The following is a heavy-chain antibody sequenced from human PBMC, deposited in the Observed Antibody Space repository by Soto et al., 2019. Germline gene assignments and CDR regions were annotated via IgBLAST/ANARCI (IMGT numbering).Heavy chain of an antibody. J-gene: IGHJ6*02. Sequence: PGESLKISCKGSGYSFTSYWIGWVRQMPGKGLEWMGIIYPGDSDTRYSPSFQGQVTISADKSISTAYLQWSSLKASDTAMYYYASSPVLRYFDWSLTMDVWGQGTTVTVSS. D-gene: IGHD3-9*01. CDR1: GYSFTSYW. V-gene: IGHV5-51*01. CDR3: ASSPVLRYFDWSLTMDV. CDR2: IYPGDSDT.